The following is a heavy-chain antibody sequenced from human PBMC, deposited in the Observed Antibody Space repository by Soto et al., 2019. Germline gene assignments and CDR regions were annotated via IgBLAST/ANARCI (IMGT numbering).Heavy chain of an antibody. J-gene: IGHJ6*02. V-gene: IGHV3-30*18. CDR1: GFTFSSYG. CDR3: AKNERYCTSTTCPPYYGIDV. Sequence: SLRLSCAASGFTFSSYGMHWVRQAPGKGLEWVAVISYDGSNKYFGDSVKGRFTISRDNSKNTLYLQMNSLRAADTAVYYCAKNERYCTSTTCPPYYGIDVWGQGTTVTVSS. D-gene: IGHD2-2*01. CDR2: ISYDGSNK.